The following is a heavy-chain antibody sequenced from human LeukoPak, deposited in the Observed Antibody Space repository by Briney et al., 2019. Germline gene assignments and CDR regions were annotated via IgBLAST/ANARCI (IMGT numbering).Heavy chain of an antibody. CDR2: INRSGST. D-gene: IGHD2-21*02. V-gene: IGHV4-34*01. CDR1: GGPLSYYY. CDR3: ARGGFYCGDDCYVDY. J-gene: IGHJ4*02. Sequence: PETLSLTCAVYGGPLSYYYWSWIRQPPEKGLEWIGEINRSGSTNYNTSLKTRVSLSVDTSKNQFSLKLSSVTAADTAVYYCARGGFYCGDDCYVDYWGQGTLVTVSS.